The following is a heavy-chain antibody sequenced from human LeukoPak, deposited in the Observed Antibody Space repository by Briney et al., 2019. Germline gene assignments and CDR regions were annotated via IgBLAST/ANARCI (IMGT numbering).Heavy chain of an antibody. D-gene: IGHD4-17*01. CDR3: ARALTVTRDY. Sequence: PSETLSLTWTVSGYSISSGYYWGWIRQPPGKGLEWIGSIYHSGSTYYNPSLKSRVTISVDTSKNQFSLKLSSVTAADTAVYYCARALTVTRDYWGQGTLVTVSS. V-gene: IGHV4-38-2*02. J-gene: IGHJ4*02. CDR1: GYSISSGYY. CDR2: IYHSGST.